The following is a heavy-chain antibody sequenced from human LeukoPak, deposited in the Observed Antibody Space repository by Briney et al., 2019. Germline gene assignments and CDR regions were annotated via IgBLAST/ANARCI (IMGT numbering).Heavy chain of an antibody. J-gene: IGHJ5*02. CDR3: ARGWYYYGSGSKSGHNWFDP. CDR2: IYTSGST. Sequence: SETLSLTCTVSGGSISSYYWSWIRQPPGKGLEWIGYIYTSGSTYYNPSLKSRVTISVDTSKNQFSLKLSSVTAADTAVYYCARGWYYYGSGSKSGHNWFDPWGQGTLVTVSS. D-gene: IGHD3-10*01. CDR1: GGSISSYY. V-gene: IGHV4-4*08.